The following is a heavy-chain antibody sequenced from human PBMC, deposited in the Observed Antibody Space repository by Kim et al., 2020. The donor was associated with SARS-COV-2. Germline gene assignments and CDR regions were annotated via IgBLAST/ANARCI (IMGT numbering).Heavy chain of an antibody. D-gene: IGHD1-7*01. V-gene: IGHV3-74*01. CDR1: GFTFSSYW. CDR3: ARDGQPTFGYNWNYNWFDP. CDR2: INSDGSST. J-gene: IGHJ5*02. Sequence: GGSLRLSCAASGFTFSSYWMHWVRQAPGKGLVWVSRINSDGSSTSYADSVKGRFTISRDNAKNTLYLQMNSLRAEDTAVYYCARDGQPTFGYNWNYNWFDPWGQGTLVTVSS.